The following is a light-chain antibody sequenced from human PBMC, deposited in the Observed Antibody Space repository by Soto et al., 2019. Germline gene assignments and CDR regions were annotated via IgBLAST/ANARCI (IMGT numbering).Light chain of an antibody. CDR3: RVWDRSSDHYV. CDR1: NIGSKS. J-gene: IGLJ1*01. V-gene: IGLV3-21*02. Sequence: SYELTQPPSVSVAPGQTARITCGGNNIGSKSGHWYQQKPGQAPVLVVYDDSDRPSGIPERFSGSNSGNTATLTIRRVEAGNEADYYGRVWDRSSDHYVFETGPKLT. CDR2: DDS.